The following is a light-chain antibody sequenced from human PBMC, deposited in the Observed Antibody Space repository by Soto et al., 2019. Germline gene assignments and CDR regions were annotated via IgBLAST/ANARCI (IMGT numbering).Light chain of an antibody. V-gene: IGKV3-15*01. CDR1: QSVSSN. CDR2: GAS. Sequence: EIVMTQSPATLSVSPGERATLSCRASQSVSSNLAWYQQKPGQAPRLLIYGASTRATGIPARFSGSGSGTEFTLTISSLQSEDFAVHYCQQYHNWPPWTFGQGTKVEIK. J-gene: IGKJ1*01. CDR3: QQYHNWPPWT.